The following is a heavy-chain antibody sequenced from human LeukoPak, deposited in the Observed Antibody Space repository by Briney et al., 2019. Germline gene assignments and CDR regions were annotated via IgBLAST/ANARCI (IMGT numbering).Heavy chain of an antibody. CDR3: ARGMGYSYGLYYFDY. J-gene: IGHJ4*02. CDR2: IYYSGST. CDR1: GGSVSSGSYY. D-gene: IGHD5-18*01. V-gene: IGHV4-61*01. Sequence: KTSETLSLTCTVSGGSVSSGSYYWSWLRQPPGKGLEWIGYIYYSGSTNYNPSLKSRVTISIDTSKNQFSLNLTSVTAADTAVYYCARGMGYSYGLYYFDYWGQGTPVTVSS.